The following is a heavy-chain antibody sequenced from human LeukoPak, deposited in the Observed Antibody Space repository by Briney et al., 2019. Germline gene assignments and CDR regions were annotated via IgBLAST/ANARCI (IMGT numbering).Heavy chain of an antibody. CDR1: GFTFSSYS. D-gene: IGHD3-22*01. CDR3: AREAYYYDSSGYYGWWFDP. V-gene: IGHV3-48*04. J-gene: IGHJ5*02. Sequence: GRSLRLSCAASGFTFSSYSMNWVRQAPGKGLEWVSYISSSSSTIYYADSVKGRFTISRDNAKNSLYLQMNSLRAEDTAVYYCAREAYYYDSSGYYGWWFDPWGQGTLVTVSS. CDR2: ISSSSSTI.